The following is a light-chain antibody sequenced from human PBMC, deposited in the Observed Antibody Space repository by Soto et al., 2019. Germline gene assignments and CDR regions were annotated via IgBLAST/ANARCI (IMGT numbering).Light chain of an antibody. CDR2: GAS. CDR1: QSVSSN. J-gene: IGKJ2*01. Sequence: EIVMTQSPATLSVSPGERATLSCRASQSVSSNLAGYQQKPGQAPRHLIYGASTRATGNPTRFSGSGSGTDSSFNSSSPQSEDIAVYYCQQYNNWSSYTFGQRTKLESK. V-gene: IGKV3-15*01. CDR3: QQYNNWSSYT.